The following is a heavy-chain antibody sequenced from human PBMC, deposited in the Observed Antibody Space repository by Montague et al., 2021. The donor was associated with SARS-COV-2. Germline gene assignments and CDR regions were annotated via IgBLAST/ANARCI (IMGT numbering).Heavy chain of an antibody. D-gene: IGHD4-17*01. CDR2: IYNSGST. V-gene: IGHV4-39*01. Sequence: SETLSLTCTVSGGSIRTSSYYWGWIRQPPGKGLNWIWRIYNSGSTYYTPSLKSRVTISVDTSKNQFSLKLSSVTAADTAVYYCAMRGGALDDFDIWGQGTMVIVSS. CDR1: GGSIRTSSYY. CDR3: AMRGGALDDFDI. J-gene: IGHJ3*02.